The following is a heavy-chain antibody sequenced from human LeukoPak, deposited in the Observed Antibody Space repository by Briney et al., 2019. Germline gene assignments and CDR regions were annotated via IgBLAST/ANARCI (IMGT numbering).Heavy chain of an antibody. CDR1: GFTFDDYA. CDR3: AKVGRPGYCSGGSCYLFDY. V-gene: IGHV3-9*03. D-gene: IGHD2-15*01. CDR2: ISWNSGSI. Sequence: GGSLRLSCAASGFTFDDYAMHWVRQAPGKGLEWVSGISWNSGSIGYADSVKGRFTISRDNTKSSLYLQMNSLRAEDMALYYCAKVGRPGYCSGGSCYLFDYWGQGTLVTVSS. J-gene: IGHJ4*02.